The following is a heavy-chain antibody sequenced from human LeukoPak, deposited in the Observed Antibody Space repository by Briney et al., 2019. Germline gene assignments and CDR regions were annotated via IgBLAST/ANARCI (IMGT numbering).Heavy chain of an antibody. CDR3: ARCGAAVTTHFSH. D-gene: IGHD4-17*01. Sequence: ASVKVSCKASGYSFSIYGITWARQAPGQGLEYLGWISASDGTTNYAQKVQDRVTMTTDTSTSTAYLELRSLRSEDAAVYYCARCGAAVTTHFSHWGQGTLVTVSS. J-gene: IGHJ4*02. V-gene: IGHV1-18*01. CDR1: GYSFSIYG. CDR2: ISASDGTT.